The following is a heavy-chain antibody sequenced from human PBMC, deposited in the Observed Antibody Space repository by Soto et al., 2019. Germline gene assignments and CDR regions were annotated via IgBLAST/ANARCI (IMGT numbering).Heavy chain of an antibody. J-gene: IGHJ4*02. Sequence: PGGSLRLSCAASGFTFSSFAMYWVRQAPGKGLEFVAVISSNGGATYYANSVKGRFTISRDNSENTLYLQMNSLSAEDTAVYYCARLLASSWYVDYWGQGTLVTVSS. CDR3: ARLLASSWYVDY. D-gene: IGHD6-13*01. CDR2: ISSNGGAT. CDR1: GFTFSSFA. V-gene: IGHV3-64*01.